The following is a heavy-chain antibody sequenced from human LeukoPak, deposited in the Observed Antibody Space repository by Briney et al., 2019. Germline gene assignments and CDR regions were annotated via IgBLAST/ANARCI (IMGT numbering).Heavy chain of an antibody. J-gene: IGHJ4*02. CDR3: AKLRFDSSGSHSLVDY. Sequence: VGSLRLSSAASGFTLTSYVLHWVRQPPGKGLEWVGFVSYDGSKKFYADFVKGRFSISRDNSKNTFYVQMNSLGAEDTALYYCAKLRFDSSGSHSLVDYWGQGTPVTVSS. D-gene: IGHD6-25*01. CDR2: VSYDGSKK. V-gene: IGHV3-30*18. CDR1: GFTLTSYV.